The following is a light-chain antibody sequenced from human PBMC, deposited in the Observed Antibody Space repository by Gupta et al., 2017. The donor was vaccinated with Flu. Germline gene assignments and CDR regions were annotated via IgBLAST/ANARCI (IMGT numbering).Light chain of an antibody. CDR3: CSYAGSYNWV. CDR2: DVT. CDR1: SSDVGGYNY. J-gene: IGLJ3*02. V-gene: IGLV2-11*01. Sequence: SALTQPRSVSGSPGQSVTISCTGTSSDVGGYNYVSWYQQHPGKAPKLMIYDVTKRPAGVPDRFSGSKAGNTASLTISGLQVEDEADYYCCSYAGSYNWVFGGGTKLTVL.